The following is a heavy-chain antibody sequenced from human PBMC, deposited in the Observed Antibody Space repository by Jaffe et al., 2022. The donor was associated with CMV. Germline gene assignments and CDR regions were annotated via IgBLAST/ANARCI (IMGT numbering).Heavy chain of an antibody. V-gene: IGHV3-74*01. CDR1: GFTFSSFW. CDR3: ATDLRIPPDY. Sequence: VNLVESGGGLVQPGGSLRLSCAASGFTFSSFWMNWVRQVPGKGLMWLSDINQDGTNTNYADLVKGRFTISRDNAKNTLYLQMNSLRTDDTALYYCATDLRIPPDYWGQGALVTVSS. D-gene: IGHD2-2*02. J-gene: IGHJ4*02. CDR2: INQDGTNT.